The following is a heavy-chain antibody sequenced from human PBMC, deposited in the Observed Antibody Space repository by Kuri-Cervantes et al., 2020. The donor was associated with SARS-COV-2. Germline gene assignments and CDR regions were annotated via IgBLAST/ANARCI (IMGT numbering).Heavy chain of an antibody. D-gene: IGHD3-3*01. Sequence: ETLSLTCAGSGFSLSKYDMNWVRQAPGKGLEWVSSITSSSSYIYYADSVKGRLTISRDNANNSLYLQMNSLRAEDTAVYYCARVSGYYDFWSASDYYYMDVWGKGTTVTVSS. CDR3: ARVSGYYDFWSASDYYYMDV. CDR1: GFSLSKYD. J-gene: IGHJ6*03. CDR2: ITSSSSYI. V-gene: IGHV3-21*01.